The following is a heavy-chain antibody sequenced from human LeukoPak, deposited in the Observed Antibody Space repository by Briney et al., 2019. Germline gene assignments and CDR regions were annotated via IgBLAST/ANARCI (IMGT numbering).Heavy chain of an antibody. CDR1: GLSFSSYT. CDR3: ARPYCSSTSCYHHFDY. J-gene: IGHJ4*02. D-gene: IGHD2-2*01. V-gene: IGHV3-48*02. Sequence: PGGSLRLSCAPSGLSFSSYTIHWVRQAPGKGLEWVSYISSTSSTIYYADSVKGRFTISRDNAKNSLYLQMNSLRDEDTAVYFCARPYCSSTSCYHHFDYWGQGTLVTVSS. CDR2: ISSTSSTI.